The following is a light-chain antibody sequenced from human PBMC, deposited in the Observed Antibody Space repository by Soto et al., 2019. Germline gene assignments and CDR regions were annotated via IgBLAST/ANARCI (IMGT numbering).Light chain of an antibody. CDR2: DES. V-gene: IGKV1-5*01. CDR1: QSISSW. CDR3: QKYDHPPYT. Sequence: DLQMTQSPSTLSSSLGDRVTITCRASQSISSWLAWYQQKTGKAPKILIYDESNLERGVPSRLSGSGSGTDFSLTVDRLQPEDTATYYCQKYDHPPYTFGQGTKVDIK. J-gene: IGKJ2*01.